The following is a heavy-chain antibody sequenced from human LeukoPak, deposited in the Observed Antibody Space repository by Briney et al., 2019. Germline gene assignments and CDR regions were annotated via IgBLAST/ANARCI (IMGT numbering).Heavy chain of an antibody. Sequence: ASVKVSCKASGYTFTSYGISWVRQAPGQGLEWMGWINPNSGGTNYAQKFQGRVTMTRDTSISTAYMELSRLRSDDTAVYYCARRTGFGELSLDYWGQGTLVTVSS. V-gene: IGHV1-2*02. CDR3: ARRTGFGELSLDY. J-gene: IGHJ4*02. CDR1: GYTFTSYG. CDR2: INPNSGGT. D-gene: IGHD3-10*01.